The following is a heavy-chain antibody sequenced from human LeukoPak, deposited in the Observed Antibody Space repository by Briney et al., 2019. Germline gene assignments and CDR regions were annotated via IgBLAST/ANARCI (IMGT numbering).Heavy chain of an antibody. CDR2: IYYSGST. D-gene: IGHD4-17*01. CDR3: ARRKVTTDLDY. CDR1: SGSISSGDYY. V-gene: IGHV4-30-4*01. J-gene: IGHJ4*02. Sequence: SQTLSLTCTVSSGSISSGDYYWSWIRQPPGKGLEWIGYIYYSGSTSYNPSLKSRLTISLDTSKNQFSLKLRSVTAADTAVYYCARRKVTTDLDYWGQGTLVTVSS.